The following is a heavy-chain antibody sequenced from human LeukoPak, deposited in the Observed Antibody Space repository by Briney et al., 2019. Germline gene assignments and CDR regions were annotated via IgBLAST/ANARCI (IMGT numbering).Heavy chain of an antibody. CDR2: ISGSGGST. CDR3: AKDDGYDSSGYYEEPLGY. D-gene: IGHD3-22*01. V-gene: IGHV3-23*01. Sequence: GGSLRLSCAASGFTFSSYAMSWVGQAPGKGLEWVSAISGSGGSTYYADSVKGRFTISRDNSKNTLYLQMNSLRAEDTAVYYCAKDDGYDSSGYYEEPLGYWGQGTLVTVSS. J-gene: IGHJ4*02. CDR1: GFTFSSYA.